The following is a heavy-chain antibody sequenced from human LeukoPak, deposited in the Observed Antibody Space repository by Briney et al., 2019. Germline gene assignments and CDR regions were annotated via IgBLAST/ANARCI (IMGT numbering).Heavy chain of an antibody. D-gene: IGHD3-16*02. Sequence: PSETLSLTCAVSGYSISSGYYWGWIRQPPGKGLEWIGSIYHSGSTYYNPSLKSRVTISVDTSKNQFSLKLSSVTAADTSVYYCAFPSADYVWGSYRYSGYYFDYWGQGTLVTVSS. J-gene: IGHJ4*02. CDR2: IYHSGST. CDR1: GYSISSGYY. V-gene: IGHV4-38-2*01. CDR3: AFPSADYVWGSYRYSGYYFDY.